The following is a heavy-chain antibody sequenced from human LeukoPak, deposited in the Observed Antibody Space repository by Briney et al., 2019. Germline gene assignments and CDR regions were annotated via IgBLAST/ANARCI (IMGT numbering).Heavy chain of an antibody. J-gene: IGHJ4*02. CDR2: MNPNSGNT. CDR3: ARRGVGTHLDY. Sequence: ASVKVSCKASGYTFTSYDINWVRQATGQGLEWMGWMNPNSGNTGFAQKFQGRITMTRNTSISTAYMELSSLRSDDTAVYYCARRGVGTHLDYWGQGTLVTVSS. D-gene: IGHD1-1*01. V-gene: IGHV1-8*01. CDR1: GYTFTSYD.